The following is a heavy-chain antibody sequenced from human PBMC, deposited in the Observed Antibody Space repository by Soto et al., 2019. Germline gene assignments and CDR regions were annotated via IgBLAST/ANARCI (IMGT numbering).Heavy chain of an antibody. CDR2: INAGNGNT. CDR1: GYTFTSYA. D-gene: IGHD2-15*01. J-gene: IGHJ6*02. Sequence: ASVKVSCKASGYTFTSYAMHWVRQAPGQRLEWMGWINAGNGNTKYSQKFQGRVTITRDTSASTAYMELSSLRSEDTAVYYCARDRGGTWDHYYYGMDVWGQGTTVTVSS. V-gene: IGHV1-3*01. CDR3: ARDRGGTWDHYYYGMDV.